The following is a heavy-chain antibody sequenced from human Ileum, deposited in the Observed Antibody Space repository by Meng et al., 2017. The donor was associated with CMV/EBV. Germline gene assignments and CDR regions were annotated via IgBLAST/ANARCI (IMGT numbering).Heavy chain of an antibody. CDR3: ARGRDFWWEMDY. CDR2: SSHSGNT. CDR1: SGSFRDFF. V-gene: IGHV4-34*01. D-gene: IGHD1-26*01. J-gene: IGHJ4*02. Sequence: GQPHQWGAGLLKPSETLSLTFAVYSGSFRDFFWGWIRQAPGKGLEWIGESSHSGNTKYNPSLKSRVTISVDASKNQFSLNMRSVTAADTAVYYCARGRDFWWEMDYTGQGTLVTVSS.